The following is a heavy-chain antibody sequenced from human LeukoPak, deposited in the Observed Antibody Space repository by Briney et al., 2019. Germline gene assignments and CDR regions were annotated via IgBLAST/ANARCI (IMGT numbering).Heavy chain of an antibody. D-gene: IGHD4-11*01. Sequence: ASVKVSCKASGYTFTSYAMHWVRQAPGQGLEWMGWINAGNGNTKYSQKFQGRVTITRDTSASTAYMELSSLRSEDTAVYYCARDLYYSNYQIFPYYYYGMDVWGQGTTVTVSS. J-gene: IGHJ6*02. CDR1: GYTFTSYA. CDR3: ARDLYYSNYQIFPYYYYGMDV. CDR2: INAGNGNT. V-gene: IGHV1-3*01.